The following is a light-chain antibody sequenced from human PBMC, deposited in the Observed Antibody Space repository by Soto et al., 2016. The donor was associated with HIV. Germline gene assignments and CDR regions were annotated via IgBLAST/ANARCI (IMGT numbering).Light chain of an antibody. J-gene: IGLJ2*01. CDR3: QAWGTITVV. CDR2: EDN. Sequence: SYELTQPPSVSVSPRQTASITCSGDKLGEKYVSWYQQRPGQSPVLVIYEDNKRPSGIPERFSGSNSGNTATLTISGTQAMDEGDYFCQAWGTITVVFGGGTKVTVL. CDR1: KLGEKY. V-gene: IGLV3-1*01.